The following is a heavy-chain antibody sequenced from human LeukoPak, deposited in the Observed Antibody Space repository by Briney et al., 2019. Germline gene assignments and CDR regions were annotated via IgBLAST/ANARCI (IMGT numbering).Heavy chain of an antibody. CDR2: INHSGST. V-gene: IGHV4-34*01. Sequence: SETLSLTCAVYGVSFSGYYWSWLRQPPGKGLEWIGEINHSGSTNYNPSLKSRVTISVDTSKNQFSLRLRSVTAADTAVYYCARQIASAGTAGFDFWGQGALVTVSS. J-gene: IGHJ4*02. CDR3: ARQIASAGTAGFDF. D-gene: IGHD6-13*01. CDR1: GVSFSGYY.